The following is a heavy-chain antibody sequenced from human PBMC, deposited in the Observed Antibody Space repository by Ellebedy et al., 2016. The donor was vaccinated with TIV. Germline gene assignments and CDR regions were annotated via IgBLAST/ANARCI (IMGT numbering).Heavy chain of an antibody. J-gene: IGHJ6*04. D-gene: IGHD6-19*01. V-gene: IGHV3-53*01. CDR2: IYGGGNT. CDR3: ARARGWYGSDGMDV. Sequence: GESLKISCAASGFTVSSNYMSWVRRAPGQGLGWVSVIYGGGNTDYAEHVEGRFTISRDNSKKTVYLQMNSLRAEDTAVYYCARARGWYGSDGMDVWGEGTTVTVSS. CDR1: GFTVSSNY.